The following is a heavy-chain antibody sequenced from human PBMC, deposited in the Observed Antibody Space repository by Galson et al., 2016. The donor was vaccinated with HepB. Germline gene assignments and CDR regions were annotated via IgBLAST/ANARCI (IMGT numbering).Heavy chain of an antibody. CDR1: GGSISSSSYY. D-gene: IGHD3-3*01. Sequence: ETLSLTCTVSGGSISSSSYYWGWVRQPPGKGLEWIGSIYYSGSTYYNSSLKSRVTISVDTSKNQFSLKLSSVTAADTAVYYCARRSYYDFWSGFWFDYWGQGTLVTVSS. V-gene: IGHV4-39*01. CDR3: ARRSYYDFWSGFWFDY. CDR2: IYYSGST. J-gene: IGHJ4*02.